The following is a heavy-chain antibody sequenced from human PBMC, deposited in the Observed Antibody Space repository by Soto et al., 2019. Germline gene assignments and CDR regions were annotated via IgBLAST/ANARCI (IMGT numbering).Heavy chain of an antibody. J-gene: IGHJ4*02. Sequence: QVQLQQWGAGLLKPSETLSLTCAVYGGSFSGYYWSWISQPPGKGLGWIGEINHSGSTHYTPSSQGRGTISIDPSKNPFYLELSSVTAADTAVYYCARAHRLLWFGEFPLDYWGQGTLVTVSS. CDR1: GGSFSGYY. D-gene: IGHD3-10*01. CDR3: ARAHRLLWFGEFPLDY. V-gene: IGHV4-34*01. CDR2: INHSGST.